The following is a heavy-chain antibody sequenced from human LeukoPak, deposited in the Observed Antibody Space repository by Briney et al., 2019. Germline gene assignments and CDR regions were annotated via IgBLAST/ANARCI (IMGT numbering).Heavy chain of an antibody. D-gene: IGHD2-2*02. CDR2: IYSGGST. V-gene: IGHV3-23*01. CDR1: GFTFSSYA. CDR3: ARYNRDIVVVPAAIDLDP. Sequence: GGSLRLSCAASGFTFSSYAMSWVRQAPGKGLEWVSAIYSGGSTYYADSVKGRFTISRDNAKNSLYLQMNSLRAEDTAVYYCARYNRDIVVVPAAIDLDPWGQGTLVTVSS. J-gene: IGHJ5*02.